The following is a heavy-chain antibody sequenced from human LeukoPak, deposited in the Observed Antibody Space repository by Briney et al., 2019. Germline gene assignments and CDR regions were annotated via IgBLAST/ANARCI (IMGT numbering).Heavy chain of an antibody. CDR3: ARDEDYGIFVNIDY. CDR2: ISSHNHNA. Sequence: ASVKVSCKVPGYTLTELSMHWVRQAPGQGPEWMGYISSHNHNAQYAQKFQDRLTLTTDTSTSTFYMELSRLRSDDTAVYYCARDEDYGIFVNIDYWGQGTLVTVSS. V-gene: IGHV1-18*01. D-gene: IGHD4-17*01. J-gene: IGHJ4*02. CDR1: GYTLTELS.